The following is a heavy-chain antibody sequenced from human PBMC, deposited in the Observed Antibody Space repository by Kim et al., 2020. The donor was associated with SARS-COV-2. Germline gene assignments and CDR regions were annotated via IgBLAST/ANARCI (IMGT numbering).Heavy chain of an antibody. Sequence: GGSLRLSCAASGFTFSSYTMNWVRQAPGKGLEWVSSISSSSRYIYYADSMKGRFTISRDNARNSLSLQLNTLTAEDTAVYYCARDRLMPLSPDDSYFYSMDVWDQGTSVSVSS. CDR1: GFTFSSYT. V-gene: IGHV3-21*01. D-gene: IGHD3-16*01. J-gene: IGHJ6*03. CDR2: ISSSSRYI. CDR3: ARDRLMPLSPDDSYFYSMDV.